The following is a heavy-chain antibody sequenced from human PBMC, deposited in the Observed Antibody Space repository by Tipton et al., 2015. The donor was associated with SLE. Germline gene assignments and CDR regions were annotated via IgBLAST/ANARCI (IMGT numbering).Heavy chain of an antibody. CDR2: IYTSGST. D-gene: IGHD3-10*01. Sequence: TLSLTCTVSGGSISSSGSYYWSWIRQPAGKGLEWIGYIYTSGSTNYNPSLKSRVTISVDTSKNQFSLKLSSVTAADTAVYYCARTSYGSGSYQHWGQGTLVIVSS. CDR1: GGSISSSGSYY. CDR3: ARTSYGSGSYQH. J-gene: IGHJ4*02. V-gene: IGHV4-61*09.